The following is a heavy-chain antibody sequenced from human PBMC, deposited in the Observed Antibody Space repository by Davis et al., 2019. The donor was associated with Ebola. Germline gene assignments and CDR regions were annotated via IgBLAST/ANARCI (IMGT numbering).Heavy chain of an antibody. Sequence: SVKVSCKASGGTFSSFEVSWLRQAPGQRLEWMGGIIPMFRSANYADKFQGRVTITADESTKTAYMELSGLRSEDTAMYYCASVLRFLEWPGEFVWGKGTTVTVSS. CDR3: ASVLRFLEWPGEFV. D-gene: IGHD3-3*01. V-gene: IGHV1-69*13. CDR1: GGTFSSFE. CDR2: IIPMFRSA. J-gene: IGHJ6*04.